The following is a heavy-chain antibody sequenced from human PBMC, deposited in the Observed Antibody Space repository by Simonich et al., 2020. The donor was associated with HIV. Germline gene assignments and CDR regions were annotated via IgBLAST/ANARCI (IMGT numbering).Heavy chain of an antibody. J-gene: IGHJ4*02. CDR2: ISNSART. V-gene: IGHV4-34*11. CDR3: ARGGRHFDY. Sequence: QVQLQQWGAGLLKPSETLSLTCAVYGGSLSNYFWSWIRQPPGRGLEWVGYISNSARTNYNPSLKSRVTISVDTSKNQFSLKLNSVTAADTAVYYCARGGRHFDYWGQGTLVTVSS. CDR1: GGSLSNYF.